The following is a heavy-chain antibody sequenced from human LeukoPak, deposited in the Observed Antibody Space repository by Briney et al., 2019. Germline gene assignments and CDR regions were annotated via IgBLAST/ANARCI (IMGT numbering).Heavy chain of an antibody. CDR1: GFTFSSYA. D-gene: IGHD3-10*01. J-gene: IGHJ4*02. CDR2: ISVSGGST. V-gene: IGHV3-23*01. Sequence: GGSLRLSCAASGFTFSSYAMSWVRQAPGKGLEWVSAISVSGGSTYYADSVKGRFTISRDNSKNTLYLQMNSLRAEDTAVYYCATYYYGSGSYYNPFDYWGQGTLVTVSS. CDR3: ATYYYGSGSYYNPFDY.